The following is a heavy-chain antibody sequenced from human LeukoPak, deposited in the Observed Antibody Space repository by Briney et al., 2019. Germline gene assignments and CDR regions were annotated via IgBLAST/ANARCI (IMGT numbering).Heavy chain of an antibody. Sequence: GESLKISCKASGYYFNDYWIGWVRQMPGKGLEWMGIIFPGDSDTRYSPSFQGQVTISADKSITTAYLQWSSLKASDTATYYCAKSYSSVSSAYYVSGQGTKVTVST. D-gene: IGHD3-22*01. J-gene: IGHJ3*01. CDR3: AKSYSSVSSAYYV. CDR1: GYYFNDYW. CDR2: IFPGDSDT. V-gene: IGHV5-51*01.